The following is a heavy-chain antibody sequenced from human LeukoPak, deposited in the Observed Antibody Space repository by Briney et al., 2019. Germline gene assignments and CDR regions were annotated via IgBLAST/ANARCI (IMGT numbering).Heavy chain of an antibody. D-gene: IGHD3-22*01. CDR3: ARDSRYYYDSSGYYDPDFDY. CDR2: ISAYNGNT. V-gene: IGHV1-18*01. J-gene: IGHJ4*02. Sequence: GASVKVSCKASGYTFTSYDINWVRQAPGQGLEWMGWISAYNGNTNYSQKLQGRVTMTTDTSTSTAYMELRSLRSDDTAVYYCARDSRYYYDSSGYYDPDFDYWGQGTLVTVSS. CDR1: GYTFTSYD.